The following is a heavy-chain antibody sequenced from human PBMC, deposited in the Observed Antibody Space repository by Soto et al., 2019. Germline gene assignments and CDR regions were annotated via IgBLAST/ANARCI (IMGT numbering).Heavy chain of an antibody. CDR2: IYYSGST. J-gene: IGHJ3*02. Sequence: SETLSLTCTVSGGSISSYYWSWIRQPPGKGLEWIGYIYYSGSTNYNPSLKSRVTISVDTSKNQFSLKLSSVTAADTAVYYCARGIGAFDIWGQGTMVTV. CDR3: ARGIGAFDI. V-gene: IGHV4-59*01. CDR1: GGSISSYY. D-gene: IGHD2-15*01.